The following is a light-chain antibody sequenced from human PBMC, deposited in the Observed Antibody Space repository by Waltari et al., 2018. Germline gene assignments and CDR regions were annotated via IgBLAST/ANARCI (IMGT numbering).Light chain of an antibody. J-gene: IGLJ3*02. CDR1: SGSVYNTHY. V-gene: IGLV8-61*01. CDR2: TTN. CDR3: ALYMGSGVHWV. Sequence: QTVVTQEPSFSVSPGGTVTLTCGLSSGSVYNTHYPSWYQQTPGQAPRTLIYTTNTRSSGVPDRFSGSILGNKAALTITGAQADDESDYYCALYMGSGVHWVFGGGTKLTVL.